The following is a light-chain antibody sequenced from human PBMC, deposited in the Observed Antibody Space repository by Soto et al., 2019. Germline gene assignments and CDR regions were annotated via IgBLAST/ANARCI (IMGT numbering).Light chain of an antibody. V-gene: IGKV3-20*01. Sequence: EIVLTQSPGTLSLSPGERATLSCRASQSVSSNYLAWYQQKPGQTPRLLIYGASSRATGIPDRFSGSGSGTDFTLTNSRLEPEDFAVYYCQQYGSSPYTFGQGTKLEIK. CDR1: QSVSSNY. J-gene: IGKJ2*01. CDR3: QQYGSSPYT. CDR2: GAS.